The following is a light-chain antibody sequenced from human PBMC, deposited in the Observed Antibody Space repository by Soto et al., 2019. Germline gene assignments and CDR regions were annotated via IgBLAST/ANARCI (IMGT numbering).Light chain of an antibody. V-gene: IGKV1-5*01. Sequence: DIQMTQSPSTLSASVGDRVTITCRASQTINTWLAWYQQKPGKAPKLLIYDASSLEAGVPSRFNGSGSGTEFTLAISSLQPDDFATYYCQQYNSYSCAFGQGTKVDI. CDR2: DAS. CDR3: QQYNSYSCA. J-gene: IGKJ2*01. CDR1: QTINTW.